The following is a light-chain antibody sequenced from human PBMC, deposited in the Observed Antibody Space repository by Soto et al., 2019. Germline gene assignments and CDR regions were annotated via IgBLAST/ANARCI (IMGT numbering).Light chain of an antibody. CDR1: QSVSSY. Sequence: EMVMTHSPATLSVSPGERATLSCRASQSVSSYLAWYQQKPGQAPRLLIYDASNRATGIPARFSGSGSGKDFTLTISSLEPEDLAVYYCQQRSNWLTFGGGTKVDI. CDR3: QQRSNWLT. J-gene: IGKJ4*01. V-gene: IGKV3-11*01. CDR2: DAS.